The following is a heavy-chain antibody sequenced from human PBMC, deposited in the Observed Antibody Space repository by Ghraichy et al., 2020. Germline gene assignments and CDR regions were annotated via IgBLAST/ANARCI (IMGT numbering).Heavy chain of an antibody. V-gene: IGHV3-23*01. CDR1: GFTFSSYA. J-gene: IGHJ5*02. CDR2: ISGSGGST. CDR3: AKLSLIVVLNAWFDP. D-gene: IGHD3-22*01. Sequence: GGSLRLSCAASGFTFSSYAMSWVRQAPGKGLEWVSAISGSGGSTYYADSVKGRFTISRDNSKTTLYLQMNSLRAEDTAVYYCAKLSLIVVLNAWFDPWGQGTLVTVSS.